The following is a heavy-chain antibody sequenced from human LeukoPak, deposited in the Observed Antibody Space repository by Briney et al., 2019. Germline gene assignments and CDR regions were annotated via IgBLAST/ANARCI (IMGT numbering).Heavy chain of an antibody. V-gene: IGHV4-38-2*02. Sequence: SETLSLTCAVSGYSISSGYYWGWIRQPPGKGLEWIGSIYHSGSTYYNQSLKSRVTISVDTSKNQFSLKLSSVTAADTAVYYCARDGEYQLLSSYYYYGMDVWGKGTTVTVSS. D-gene: IGHD2-2*01. J-gene: IGHJ6*04. CDR2: IYHSGST. CDR1: GYSISSGYY. CDR3: ARDGEYQLLSSYYYYGMDV.